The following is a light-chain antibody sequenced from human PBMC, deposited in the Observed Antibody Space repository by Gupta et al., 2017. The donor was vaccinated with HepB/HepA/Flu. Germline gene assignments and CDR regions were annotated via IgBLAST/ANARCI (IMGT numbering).Light chain of an antibody. CDR1: QSLLHSNGYNY. Sequence: DIVMTHSLLSLPVTAGEPASISCRSSQSLLHSNGYNYSDWYLQKPGQSPQLLIYLGSNRASGVPDRFSGSGAGTDFTLKISRVEAEDVGVYYCMQALQTPATFGGGTKVEIK. CDR3: MQALQTPAT. J-gene: IGKJ4*01. CDR2: LGS. V-gene: IGKV2-28*01.